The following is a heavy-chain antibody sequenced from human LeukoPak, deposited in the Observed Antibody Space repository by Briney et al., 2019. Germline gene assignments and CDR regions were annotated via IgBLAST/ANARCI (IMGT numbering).Heavy chain of an antibody. Sequence: SETLSLTCAVYGGSFSGYYWSWIRQPPGKGLEWIGEINHSGSTNYNPSLKSRVTISVDTSKNQFSLKLSSVTAADTAVYYCARGGGEQWPLDLWGRGTLVTVPS. D-gene: IGHD6-19*01. CDR3: ARGGGEQWPLDL. V-gene: IGHV4-34*01. J-gene: IGHJ2*01. CDR2: INHSGST. CDR1: GGSFSGYY.